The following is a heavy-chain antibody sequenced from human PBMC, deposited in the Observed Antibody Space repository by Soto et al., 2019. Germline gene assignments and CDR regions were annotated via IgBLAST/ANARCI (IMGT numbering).Heavy chain of an antibody. CDR1: DDSINSDKYY. D-gene: IGHD3-3*01. CDR2: IYYRGNA. V-gene: IGHV4-39*01. Sequence: PPETLSLTCSVSDDSINSDKYYWGWIRQPPGKGLEWIGSIYYRGNAYYNPSLQTRVTISLDKSRSQFSLKLNSVTAADSAVYFCAIFLRMGRLSCYFDFWGPGALVTVSS. CDR3: AIFLRMGRLSCYFDF. J-gene: IGHJ4*02.